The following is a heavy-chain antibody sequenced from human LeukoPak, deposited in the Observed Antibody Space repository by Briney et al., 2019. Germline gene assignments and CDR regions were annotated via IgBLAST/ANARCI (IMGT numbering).Heavy chain of an antibody. CDR2: ISSSSSTI. D-gene: IGHD3-16*02. CDR3: ARAYYDYVWGSYRYPGFDY. Sequence: LTGGSLRLSCAASGFTFSSYSMNWVRQAPGKGLEWVSYISSSSSTIYYADSVKGRFTISRDNAKNSLYLQMNSLRAEDTAVYYCARAYYDYVWGSYRYPGFDYWGQGTLVTVSS. V-gene: IGHV3-48*01. J-gene: IGHJ4*02. CDR1: GFTFSSYS.